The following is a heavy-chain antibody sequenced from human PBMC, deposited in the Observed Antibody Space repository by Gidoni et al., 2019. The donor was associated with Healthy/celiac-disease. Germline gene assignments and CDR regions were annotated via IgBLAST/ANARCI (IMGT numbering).Heavy chain of an antibody. Sequence: QVQLQQWGAGLLKPSETMSLTCAVYGGSFSGDYWRWIRQPPGKGLEWIGEINHSGSTNYNPSLKSRVTISVDTSKNQFSLKLSSVTAADTAVYYCARLYYDILTGYPSFDYWGQGTLVTVSS. V-gene: IGHV4-34*01. CDR2: INHSGST. CDR3: ARLYYDILTGYPSFDY. CDR1: GGSFSGDY. D-gene: IGHD3-9*01. J-gene: IGHJ4*02.